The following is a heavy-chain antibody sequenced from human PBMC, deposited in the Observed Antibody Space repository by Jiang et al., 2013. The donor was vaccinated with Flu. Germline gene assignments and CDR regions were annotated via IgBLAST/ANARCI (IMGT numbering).Heavy chain of an antibody. CDR1: GFSFSVNGVG. V-gene: IGHV2-5*02. J-gene: IGHJ6*02. CDR2: IYWDDDA. CDR3: ARIVGHSEGGYYYGMDV. D-gene: IGHD3-22*01. Sequence: LTLTCTFSGFSFSVNGVGVGWIRQPPGRALEWLAFIYWDDDARYSPSLKSRLTITKDTSKNQVLLTMTNMDPVDTATYYCARIVGHSEGGYYYGMDVWGQGTTVTVSS.